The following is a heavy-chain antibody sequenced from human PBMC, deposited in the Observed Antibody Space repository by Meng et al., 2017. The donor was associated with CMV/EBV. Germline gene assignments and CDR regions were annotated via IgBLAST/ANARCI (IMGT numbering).Heavy chain of an antibody. Sequence: TFISYGMHWVRRAPGKGLEWVAVIWYDGSNKYYADSVKGRFTISRDNSKNTLYLQMNSLRAEDTAVYYCARDRALLIYYDSSGYFDYWGQGTLVTVSS. CDR2: IWYDGSNK. CDR3: ARDRALLIYYDSSGYFDY. J-gene: IGHJ4*02. D-gene: IGHD3-22*01. CDR1: TFISYG. V-gene: IGHV3-33*01.